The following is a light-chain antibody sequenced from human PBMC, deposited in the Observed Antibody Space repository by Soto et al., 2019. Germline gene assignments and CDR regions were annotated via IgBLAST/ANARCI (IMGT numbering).Light chain of an antibody. CDR3: LSYTTSTSYV. Sequence: QSVLTQPASVSGSPGQSITFSCSGTRSDIGAYNFVSWYQQHPGKAPKLMIFEVNNRPSGVSNRFSGSKSGSTASLTISDLQPEDEAEYYCLSYTTSTSYVFGSGTKVTVL. CDR2: EVN. CDR1: RSDIGAYNF. V-gene: IGLV2-14*01. J-gene: IGLJ1*01.